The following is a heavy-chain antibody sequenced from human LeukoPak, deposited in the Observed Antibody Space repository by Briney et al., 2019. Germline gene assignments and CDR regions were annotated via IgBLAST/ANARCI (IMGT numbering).Heavy chain of an antibody. CDR3: ARGDYYDSSGYHDY. CDR2: INSDGSST. J-gene: IGHJ4*02. CDR1: GFTFSSYW. V-gene: IGHV3-74*01. D-gene: IGHD3-22*01. Sequence: GGSLRLSCAASGFTFSSYWMHWVRQAPGKGLVWVSRINSDGSSTRYADSVKGRFTISRDNAKNTLYPQMNSLRAEDTAVYYCARGDYYDSSGYHDYWGQGTLVTVSS.